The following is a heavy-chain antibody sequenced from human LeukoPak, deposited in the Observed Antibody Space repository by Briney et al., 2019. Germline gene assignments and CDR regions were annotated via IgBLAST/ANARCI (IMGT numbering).Heavy chain of an antibody. J-gene: IGHJ4*02. Sequence: PSETLSLTCTLSGGSISTYYWSWIRQAPGKGLEWIGYIYHGGSTYYNPSLKHRVTLSVDTSKNQFTLKLSSVTAADTAVYYCARGGGYAIPSGYWGQGALVTVSS. CDR3: ARGGGYAIPSGY. D-gene: IGHD5-12*01. CDR1: GGSISTYY. V-gene: IGHV4-59*01. CDR2: IYHGGST.